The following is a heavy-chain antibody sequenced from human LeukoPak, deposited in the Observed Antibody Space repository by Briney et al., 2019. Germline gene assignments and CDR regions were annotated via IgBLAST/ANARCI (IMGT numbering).Heavy chain of an antibody. CDR1: GDSITNDDYS. J-gene: IGHJ4*02. V-gene: IGHV4-61*08. CDR2: IYYSGST. D-gene: IGHD5-12*01. Sequence: PSETLSLTCTVSGDSITNDDYSWDWIRQSPGKGLEWIGYIYYSGSTNYNPSLKSRVTISVGTSKNQFSLKLSSVTAADTAVYYCAIGSYSGYGYYWGQGTLVTVSS. CDR3: AIGSYSGYGYY.